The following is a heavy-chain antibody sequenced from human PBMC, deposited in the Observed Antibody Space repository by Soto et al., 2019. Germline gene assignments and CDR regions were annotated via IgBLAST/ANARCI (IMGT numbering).Heavy chain of an antibody. CDR3: ARSCSDANCPSPYYYAMDV. Sequence: QVKMVESGGGLVKPGGSLRLSCATSGFTFSDYYMSWIRQAPGKGLEWISYISNSRSYKNYADSVKGRFTISRDNAKNLVYLQMNSLRAEDTAVYYCARSCSDANCPSPYYYAMDVWGQGTTVTVSS. V-gene: IGHV3-11*06. D-gene: IGHD2-15*01. CDR2: ISNSRSYK. J-gene: IGHJ6*02. CDR1: GFTFSDYY.